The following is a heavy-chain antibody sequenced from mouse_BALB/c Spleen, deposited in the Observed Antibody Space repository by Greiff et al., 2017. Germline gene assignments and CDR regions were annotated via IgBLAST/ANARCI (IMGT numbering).Heavy chain of an antibody. V-gene: IGHV5-12-2*01. D-gene: IGHD2-1*01. CDR3: ARHGELLYYGNLYYFDY. CDR1: GFTFSSYT. J-gene: IGHJ2*01. CDR2: ISNGGGST. Sequence: EVKLEESGGGLVQPGGSLKLSCAASGFTFSSYTMSWVRQTPEKRLEWVAYISNGGGSTYYPDTVKGRFTISRDNAKNTLYLQMSSLKSEDTAMYYCARHGELLYYGNLYYFDYWGQGTTLTVSS.